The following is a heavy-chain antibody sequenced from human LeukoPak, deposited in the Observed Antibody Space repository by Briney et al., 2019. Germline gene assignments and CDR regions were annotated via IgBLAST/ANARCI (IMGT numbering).Heavy chain of an antibody. V-gene: IGHV4-34*01. Sequence: SETLSLTCAVYGGSFSGYYWSWIRQPPGKGLEWIGEINHSGSTNYNPSLKSRVTISVDTSKNQFSLKLSPVTAADTAVYYCARLRTVPYYYYYYMDVWGKGTTVTVSS. CDR2: INHSGST. D-gene: IGHD4-17*01. CDR1: GGSFSGYY. CDR3: ARLRTVPYYYYYYMDV. J-gene: IGHJ6*03.